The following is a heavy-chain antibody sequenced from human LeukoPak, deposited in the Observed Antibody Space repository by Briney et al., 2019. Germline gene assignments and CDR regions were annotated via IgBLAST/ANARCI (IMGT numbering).Heavy chain of an antibody. J-gene: IGHJ4*02. CDR3: ARAPRPYSSDWYGLYYFDY. CDR2: INPSGGST. V-gene: IGHV1-46*01. D-gene: IGHD6-19*01. CDR1: GYTFTSYY. Sequence: ASVKVSCKASGYTFTSYYMHWVRQAPGQGLEWMGIINPSGGSTSYAQKFQGRVTMTRDTSTSTVYMELSSLRSEDTAVYYCARAPRPYSSDWYGLYYFDYWGQGTLVTVSS.